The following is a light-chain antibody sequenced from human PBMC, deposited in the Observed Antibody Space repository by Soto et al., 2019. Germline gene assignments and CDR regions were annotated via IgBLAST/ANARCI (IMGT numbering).Light chain of an antibody. J-gene: IGKJ1*01. CDR3: QQYKYWPQP. CDR2: CAA. Sequence: TQSPGHLSVTKGDRATLSCMTRHSIXRNFAWYQQKPGKAPRLLXACAATRATGSPARLSGSGSGTEFPLTISSLQSEDFAVYYCQQYKYWPQPFGQGTKVDIK. V-gene: IGKV3-15*01. CDR1: HSIXRN.